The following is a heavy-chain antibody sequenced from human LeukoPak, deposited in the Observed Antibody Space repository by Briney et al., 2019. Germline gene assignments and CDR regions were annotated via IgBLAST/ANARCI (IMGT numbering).Heavy chain of an antibody. V-gene: IGHV1-69*06. J-gene: IGHJ3*02. CDR3: ARDTPPDEPFFGAFDI. CDR1: GGTFSSYA. D-gene: IGHD1-14*01. Sequence: ASVKVSCKASGGTFSSYAISWVRQAPGQGLEWMGGIIPIFGTANYAQKLQGRVTITADKSTSTAYMEPSSLRSEDTAVYYCARDTPPDEPFFGAFDIWGQGTMVTVSS. CDR2: IIPIFGTA.